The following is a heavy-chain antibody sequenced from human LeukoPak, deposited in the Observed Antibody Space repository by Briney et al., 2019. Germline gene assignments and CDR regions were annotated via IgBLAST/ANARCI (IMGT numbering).Heavy chain of an antibody. J-gene: IGHJ3*02. Sequence: SETLSLTCTVSGGSISSGDYYWSWIRQPPGKGLEWIGYIYYSGSTYYNPSLKSRVTISVDRSKNQFSLKLSSVTAADTAVYYCARDSDYGGNSGAFDIWGQGTMVTVSS. D-gene: IGHD4-23*01. V-gene: IGHV4-30-4*01. CDR2: IYYSGST. CDR1: GGSISSGDYY. CDR3: ARDSDYGGNSGAFDI.